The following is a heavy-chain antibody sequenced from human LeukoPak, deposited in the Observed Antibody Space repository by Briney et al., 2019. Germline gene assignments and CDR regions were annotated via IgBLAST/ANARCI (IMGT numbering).Heavy chain of an antibody. CDR2: IYPGDSET. D-gene: IGHD1-26*01. CDR3: ARIMVGATGDY. CDR1: GYIFSTYW. V-gene: IGHV5-51*01. J-gene: IGHJ4*02. Sequence: GESLQISGKGSGYIFSTYWIAWVRQMPGKGLEWMGVIYPGDSETRYSPSFQGQVTISADKSISTAYLQWSSLKASDTAVYYCARIMVGATGDYWGQGTLVTVSS.